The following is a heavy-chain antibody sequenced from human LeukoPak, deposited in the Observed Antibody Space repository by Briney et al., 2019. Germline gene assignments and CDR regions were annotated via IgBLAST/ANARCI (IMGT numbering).Heavy chain of an antibody. V-gene: IGHV3-23*01. D-gene: IGHD3-10*01. CDR1: GFTFSNYA. Sequence: GRSLRLSCAASGFTFSNYAMNWVRQPPGKGLEWVSSIAYTGTYYADSVKGRFIVSRDDSKSMLFLQMNSLRAEDTAVYFCANRFFSEFWGEGILVTVSS. CDR3: ANRFFSEF. CDR2: IAYTGT. J-gene: IGHJ4*02.